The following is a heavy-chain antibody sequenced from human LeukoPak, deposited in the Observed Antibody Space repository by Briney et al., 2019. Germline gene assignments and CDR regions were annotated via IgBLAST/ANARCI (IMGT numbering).Heavy chain of an antibody. Sequence: PSETLSLTCTVSGGSISNSSSYWGWIRQPPGKGLEWIGSIYYSGSTYYNPSLKSRVTISVDTSKNQFSLKLSSVTAADTAVYYCARDRDDYNPDEKYYYYYMDVWGKGTTVIFSS. V-gene: IGHV4-39*02. J-gene: IGHJ6*03. CDR2: IYYSGST. D-gene: IGHD5-24*01. CDR3: ARDRDDYNPDEKYYYYYMDV. CDR1: GGSISNSSSY.